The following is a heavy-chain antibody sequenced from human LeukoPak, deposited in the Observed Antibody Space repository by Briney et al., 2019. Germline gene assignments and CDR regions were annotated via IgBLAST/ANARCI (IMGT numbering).Heavy chain of an antibody. CDR2: ISWNSGSI. CDR1: GFTFDDYA. J-gene: IGHJ6*02. V-gene: IGHV3-9*01. CDR3: AKDNNYADSPGGYYYRMDV. Sequence: GRSLRLSCAASGFTFDDYAMHWVRQAPGKGVEWVSGISWNSGSIGYADSVKGRFTISRDNAKNSLYLQMNSLRAEATALYYCAKDNNYADSPGGYYYRMDVWGQGTTVTVSS. D-gene: IGHD4-17*01.